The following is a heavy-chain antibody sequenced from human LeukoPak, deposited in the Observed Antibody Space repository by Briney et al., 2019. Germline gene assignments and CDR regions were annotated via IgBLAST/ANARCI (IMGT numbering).Heavy chain of an antibody. Sequence: NPSETLSLTCAVYGGSFSGYYWSWIRQPPGKGLEWIGEINHSGSTNYNPSLKSRVTISVDTSKNQFSLKLSSVTAADTAVYYCARGRGSSWYWSAVVYWGQGTLVTVSS. D-gene: IGHD6-13*01. CDR3: ARGRGSSWYWSAVVY. J-gene: IGHJ4*02. CDR2: INHSGST. CDR1: GGSFSGYY. V-gene: IGHV4-34*01.